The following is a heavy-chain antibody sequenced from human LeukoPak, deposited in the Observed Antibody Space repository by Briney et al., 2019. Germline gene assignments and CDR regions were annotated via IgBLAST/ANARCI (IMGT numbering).Heavy chain of an antibody. V-gene: IGHV4-59*08. CDR2: IYYSGST. CDR1: GGSISSYY. J-gene: IGHJ3*02. CDR3: ARHGRITISGVVIHAFDI. D-gene: IGHD3-3*01. Sequence: SETLSLTCTVSGGSISSYYWSWIRQPPGKGLEWIGYIYYSGSTNYNPSLKSRVTISVDTSKNQFSLKLSSVTAADTAVYYCARHGRITISGVVIHAFDIWGQGTMVTVSS.